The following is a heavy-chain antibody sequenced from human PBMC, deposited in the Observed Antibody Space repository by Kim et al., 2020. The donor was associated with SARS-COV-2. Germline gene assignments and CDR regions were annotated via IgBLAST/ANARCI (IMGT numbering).Heavy chain of an antibody. D-gene: IGHD6-19*01. V-gene: IGHV1-2*02. J-gene: IGHJ5*02. CDR3: ARDSEGDSSGWYGNWFDP. CDR2: INPNSGGT. Sequence: ASVKVSCKASGYTFTGYYMHWVRQAPGQGLEWMGWINPNSGGTNYAQKFQGRVTMTRDTTISTAYMELSRLRSDDTAVYYCARDSEGDSSGWYGNWFDPGGQGTLVTGSS. CDR1: GYTFTGYY.